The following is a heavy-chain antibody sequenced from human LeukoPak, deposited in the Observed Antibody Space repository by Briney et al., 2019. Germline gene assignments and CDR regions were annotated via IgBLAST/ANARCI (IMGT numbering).Heavy chain of an antibody. J-gene: IGHJ4*02. CDR3: ARDTPISGSGIPFDS. CDR1: GGSISSYY. Sequence: SETLSPTCTVSGGSISSYYGSWIRHPAGKGLEWIGRIYTSGSTNYNPSLKSRVTMSIDTAKNQFSLKLTSRTAADTAVYFCARDTPISGSGIPFDSWGQGTLVTVSS. CDR2: IYTSGST. D-gene: IGHD3-10*01. V-gene: IGHV4-4*07.